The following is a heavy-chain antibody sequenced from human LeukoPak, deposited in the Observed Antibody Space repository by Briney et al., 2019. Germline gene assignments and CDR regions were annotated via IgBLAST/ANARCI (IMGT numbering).Heavy chain of an antibody. V-gene: IGHV3-7*03. D-gene: IGHD1-26*01. Sequence: GGSLRLSCVASGFTFSDKWMSWVRQAPGKGPEWVASIKKDGSQKYYVDSVKGRFTISRDNAQNSLYLQMNSLRVEDTAIYSCARVGWELLNLHFDPWGQGTLVTVSS. CDR1: GFTFSDKW. J-gene: IGHJ5*02. CDR2: IKKDGSQK. CDR3: ARVGWELLNLHFDP.